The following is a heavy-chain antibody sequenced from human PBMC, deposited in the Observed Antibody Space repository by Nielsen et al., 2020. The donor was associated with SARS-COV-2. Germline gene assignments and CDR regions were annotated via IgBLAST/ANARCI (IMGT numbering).Heavy chain of an antibody. J-gene: IGHJ6*02. CDR3: AKGVYYYDSSGYYYPPISYYYYGMDV. Sequence: GGSLRLSCAASGFTFDDYAMHWVRQAPGKGLEWVSGISWNSGSIGYADSVKGRFTISRDNSKNTLYLQMNSLRAEDTAVYYCAKGVYYYDSSGYYYPPISYYYYGMDVWGQGTTVTVSS. CDR1: GFTFDDYA. V-gene: IGHV3-9*01. CDR2: ISWNSGSI. D-gene: IGHD3-22*01.